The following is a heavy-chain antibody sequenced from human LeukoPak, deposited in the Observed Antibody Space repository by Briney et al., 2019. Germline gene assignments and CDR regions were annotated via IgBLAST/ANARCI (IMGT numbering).Heavy chain of an antibody. CDR3: ARDSGYYYVWGSYHGGEGY. V-gene: IGHV1-18*01. CDR1: GYTFTSYG. CDR2: ISAYNGNT. D-gene: IGHD3-16*02. Sequence: ASVKVSCKASGYTFTSYGISWVRQAPGQGLEWMGWISAYNGNTNYAQKLQGRVTMTTDTSTSTAYMELRSLRSDDTAVYYCARDSGYYYVWGSYHGGEGYWGQGTLVTVSS. J-gene: IGHJ4*02.